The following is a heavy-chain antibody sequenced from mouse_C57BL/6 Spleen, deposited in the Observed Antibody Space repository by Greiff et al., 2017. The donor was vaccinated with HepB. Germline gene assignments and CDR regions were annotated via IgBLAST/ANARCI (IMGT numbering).Heavy chain of an antibody. D-gene: IGHD2-5*01. CDR2: IDPEDGDT. V-gene: IGHV14-1*01. J-gene: IGHJ3*01. Sequence: VQLQQSGAELVRPGASVKLSCTASGFNIKDYYMHWVKQRPEQGLEWIGRIDPEDGDTEYAPKFQGKATMTADTSSNTAYLQLSSLTSEYTAVYYCTAYYSSLFAYWGQGTLVTVSA. CDR1: GFNIKDYY. CDR3: TAYYSSLFAY.